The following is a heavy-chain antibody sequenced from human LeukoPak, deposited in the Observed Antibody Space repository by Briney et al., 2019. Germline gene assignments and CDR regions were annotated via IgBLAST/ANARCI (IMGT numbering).Heavy chain of an antibody. CDR2: IYYSGST. Sequence: PSETLSLTCTVSGGSIRSGDYFWRWIRQHPGKGLEWIWYIYYSGSTYYNPSLKSRVTISVDTSKNQFSLMLNSVTAADTAMYYCARRGTGRWFDPWGQGTLVTVSS. V-gene: IGHV4-31*03. D-gene: IGHD3-10*01. CDR3: ARRGTGRWFDP. CDR1: GGSIRSGDYF. J-gene: IGHJ5*02.